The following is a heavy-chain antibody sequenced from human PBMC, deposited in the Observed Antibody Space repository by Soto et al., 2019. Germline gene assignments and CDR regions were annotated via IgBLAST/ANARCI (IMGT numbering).Heavy chain of an antibody. J-gene: IGHJ6*02. V-gene: IGHV3-33*01. CDR1: GFTFRSYG. CDR2: IWYDGGNT. CDR3: ARVTYSGSAAPFGYYGMDV. Sequence: QVQLVESGGGVVQPGRSLRLSCAASGFTFRSYGMHWVRQAPGKGLEWVAVIWYDGGNTHYADCVKGRFTISRDKSKNTLYLQMKSLRGEDTAVYYCARVTYSGSAAPFGYYGMDVWGQGTTVTVSS. D-gene: IGHD6-6*01.